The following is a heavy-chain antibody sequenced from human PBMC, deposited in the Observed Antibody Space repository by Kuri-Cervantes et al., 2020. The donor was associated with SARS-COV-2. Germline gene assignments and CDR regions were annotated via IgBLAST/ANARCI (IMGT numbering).Heavy chain of an antibody. CDR2: ISGSGGST. Sequence: LSLTCAASGFIFDTYAMSWVRQAPGKGLEWVSAISGSGGSTYYADSVKGRFTISRDNSKNTLYLQMNSLRAEDTAVYYCAKDHLKWLVPKTDAFDIWGQGTMVTVSS. V-gene: IGHV3-23*01. D-gene: IGHD6-19*01. J-gene: IGHJ3*02. CDR3: AKDHLKWLVPKTDAFDI. CDR1: GFIFDTYA.